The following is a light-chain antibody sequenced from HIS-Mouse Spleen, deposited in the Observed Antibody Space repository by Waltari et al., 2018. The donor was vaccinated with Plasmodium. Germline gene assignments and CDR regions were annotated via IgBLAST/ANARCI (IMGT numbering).Light chain of an antibody. Sequence: QSALTQPPSASGSPGQSVTISCTGTSSDVGGYNYVSWYQQHPGKAPKRMIYEVSKRPPGVPSRFSGSRTGITAYLTVSGLQAEDEDDYYCSSYASSNNLVFGGGTKLTVL. J-gene: IGLJ2*01. CDR2: EVS. CDR1: SSDVGGYNY. V-gene: IGLV2-8*01. CDR3: SSYASSNNLV.